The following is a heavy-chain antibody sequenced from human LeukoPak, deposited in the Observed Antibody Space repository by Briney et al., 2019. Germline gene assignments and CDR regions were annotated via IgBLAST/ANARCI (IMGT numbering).Heavy chain of an antibody. V-gene: IGHV3-23*01. Sequence: GGSLRLSCAASGFTFSSYGMSWVRQAPGKGLEWVSAISGSSGRTYYADFVKGRFTISRDNSKNTLYLQMNSLRAEDTAIYYCAKSRVTATDLAVAGLDYWGQGTLVTVSS. J-gene: IGHJ4*02. CDR3: AKSRVTATDLAVAGLDY. CDR2: ISGSSGRT. CDR1: GFTFSSYG. D-gene: IGHD6-19*01.